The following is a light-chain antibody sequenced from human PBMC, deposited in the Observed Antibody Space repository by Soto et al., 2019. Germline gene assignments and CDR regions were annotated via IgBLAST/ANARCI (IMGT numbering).Light chain of an antibody. CDR1: QSVRSN. J-gene: IGKJ5*01. CDR3: QQYNNWPPIT. V-gene: IGKV3D-15*01. CDR2: DAS. Sequence: EIVITHSPATLSVSAGERATLSFRARQSVRSNLAWYQQKPGQAPRLLIYDASTRATGIPARFSGSGSGTEFILTISSLQSEDFGVYYCQQYNNWPPITFGQGTRLEI.